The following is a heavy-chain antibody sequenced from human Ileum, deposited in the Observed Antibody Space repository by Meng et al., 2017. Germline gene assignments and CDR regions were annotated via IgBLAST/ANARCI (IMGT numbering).Heavy chain of an antibody. D-gene: IGHD5-12*01. CDR3: AKDSVATATQFDS. CDR1: GYTFTDYG. J-gene: IGHJ4*02. Sequence: QVQLVQSGAEVKKPGASVQVSRKASGYTFTDYGISWVRQAPGQRLQWLGWVSGYSGQSHYAQRVQDRVAMTTDTSTNTAYMELRSLRSDDTAVYYCAKDSVATATQFDSWGQGTLVTVSS. V-gene: IGHV1-18*01. CDR2: VSGYSGQS.